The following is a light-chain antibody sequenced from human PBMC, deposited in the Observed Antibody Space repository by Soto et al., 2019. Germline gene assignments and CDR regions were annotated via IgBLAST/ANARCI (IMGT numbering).Light chain of an antibody. Sequence: QSVLTQPASVSGSPGQSITISCTGTNNDVGAYTYVSWYQQHPGKAPRLIIYEVSERPSGVSNRFSGSKSGNTASLVISGLQAEDEADYYCAAWDDSLSGVVFGGGTKLTVL. J-gene: IGLJ2*01. CDR1: NNDVGAYTY. V-gene: IGLV2-14*01. CDR2: EVS. CDR3: AAWDDSLSGVV.